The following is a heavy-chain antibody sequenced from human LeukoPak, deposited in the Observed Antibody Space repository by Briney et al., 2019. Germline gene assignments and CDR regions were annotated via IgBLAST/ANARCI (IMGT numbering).Heavy chain of an antibody. D-gene: IGHD1-1*01. J-gene: IGHJ6*03. V-gene: IGHV1-18*01. CDR3: ARAGSYYYMDV. Sequence: GASVKVSCKASGYTFTSSGISWVRQAPGQGLEWMGWIDAYNGNTNYAQKLQGRVIMTTDTSTTTAYMELRSLRLDDTAVYYCARAGSYYYMDVWGKGTTVTVSS. CDR2: IDAYNGNT. CDR1: GYTFTSSG.